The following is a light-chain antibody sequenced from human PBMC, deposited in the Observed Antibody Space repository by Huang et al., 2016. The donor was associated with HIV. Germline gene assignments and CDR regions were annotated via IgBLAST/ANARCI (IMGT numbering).Light chain of an antibody. Sequence: EIVMTQSPATLSVSPGERATLSCRASQSINSKLAWYQQKPGQAPRLLIYGASTRAPGIPAMFSGSGSGTKFTLSISSLQSEDFAVYYCQQYNNWPPEYTFGQGTKLEIK. CDR2: GAS. V-gene: IGKV3-15*01. CDR3: QQYNNWPPEYT. J-gene: IGKJ2*01. CDR1: QSINSK.